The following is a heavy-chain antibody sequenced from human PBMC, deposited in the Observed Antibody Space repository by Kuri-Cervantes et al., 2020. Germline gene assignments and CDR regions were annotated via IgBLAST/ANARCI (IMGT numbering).Heavy chain of an antibody. J-gene: IGHJ3*02. V-gene: IGHV3-30*03. CDR2: ISYDGSNK. CDR3: ARDRDAFDI. Sequence: LSLTCAASGFTFSSYGMHWVRQAPGKGLEWVAVISYDGSNKYYADSVKGRFTISRDNAKNTLYLQMNSLRAEDTAVYYCARDRDAFDIWGQGTMVTVSS. CDR1: GFTFSSYG.